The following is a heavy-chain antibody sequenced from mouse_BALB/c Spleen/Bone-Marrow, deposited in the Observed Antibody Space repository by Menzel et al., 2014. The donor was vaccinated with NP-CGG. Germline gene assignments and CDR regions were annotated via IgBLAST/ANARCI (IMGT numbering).Heavy chain of an antibody. V-gene: IGHV1-14*01. J-gene: IGHJ4*01. CDR2: INPYNDGT. CDR1: VYTFTNYV. Sequence: VQLQQSGPELVKPGASVKMSCKASVYTFTNYVIHWVKQKPGQGLEWIGYINPYNDGTKYNEKFRGKATLTSDKSSSTAYMELSSLTSEDSAVYYYARGGGNFFPPMDYWGQGTSVTVSS. CDR3: ARGGGNFFPPMDY. D-gene: IGHD2-1*01.